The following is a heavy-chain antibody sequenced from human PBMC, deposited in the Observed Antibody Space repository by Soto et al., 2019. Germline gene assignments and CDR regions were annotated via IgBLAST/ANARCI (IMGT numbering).Heavy chain of an antibody. D-gene: IGHD6-13*01. J-gene: IGHJ4*02. V-gene: IGHV1-46*01. Sequence: GGSVEGSCKAAGYTLTNRYIHSVRQAPGHGLERLGIINPSGGSTSYAQKFQGRVTMTRDTSTRTVYMELSSLTSADTAVYYRARDLAAVPRAFDYWGPGTLVTVSS. CDR2: INPSGGST. CDR1: GYTLTNRY. CDR3: ARDLAAVPRAFDY.